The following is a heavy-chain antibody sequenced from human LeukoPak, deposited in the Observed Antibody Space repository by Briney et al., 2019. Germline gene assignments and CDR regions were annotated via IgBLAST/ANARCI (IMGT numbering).Heavy chain of an antibody. CDR2: IYNIGST. J-gene: IGHJ5*02. V-gene: IGHV4-59*01. D-gene: IGHD6-6*01. Sequence: SETLSLTCTVSGGSISGYYWSWIRQPPGKGLEWIGYIYNIGSTNYNPSLKSRATISVDTSKNQFSLKLSSVTAADTAVYYCARVGTSIAALGRFDPWGQGTLVTVSS. CDR1: GGSISGYY. CDR3: ARVGTSIAALGRFDP.